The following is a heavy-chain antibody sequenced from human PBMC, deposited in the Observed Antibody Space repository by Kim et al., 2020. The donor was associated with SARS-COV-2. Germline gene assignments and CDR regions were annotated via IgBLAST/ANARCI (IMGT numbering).Heavy chain of an antibody. CDR2: ISWNSGSI. Sequence: GGSLRLSCAASGFTFDDYAMHWVRQAPGKGLEWVSGISWNSGSIGYADSVKGRFTISSDNAKNSLYLQMNSLRAEDKALYYCAKAPMVRGVIEEYYFDY. V-gene: IGHV3-9*01. J-gene: IGHJ4*01. D-gene: IGHD3-10*01. CDR1: GFTFDDYA. CDR3: AKAPMVRGVIEEYYFDY.